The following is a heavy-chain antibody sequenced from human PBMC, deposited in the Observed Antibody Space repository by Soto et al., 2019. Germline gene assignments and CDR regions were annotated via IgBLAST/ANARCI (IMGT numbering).Heavy chain of an antibody. D-gene: IGHD6-13*01. J-gene: IGHJ4*02. CDR2: VSSIGGIT. CDR1: GFTFSSYA. Sequence: EVHLLESGGGFIQPGGSLRLSCATSGFTFSSYAMSWVRQAPGEGLEWISAVSSIGGITYYTDSVKGRFTISRDNSKNKLYMQMISLRAEDTSVYYCEKESPVSHQTLGYYFDDWGQGVLVTVSS. V-gene: IGHV3-23*01. CDR3: EKESPVSHQTLGYYFDD.